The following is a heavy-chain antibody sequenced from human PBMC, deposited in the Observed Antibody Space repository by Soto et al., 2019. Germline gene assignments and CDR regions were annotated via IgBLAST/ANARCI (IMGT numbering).Heavy chain of an antibody. V-gene: IGHV3-21*01. CDR1: GFPFSSYS. J-gene: IGHJ6*04. D-gene: IGHD2-2*01. CDR3: ARGGCGSTSCYMDV. CDR2: ISSSSSYI. Sequence: GGSLRLSCAASGFPFSSYSMNWVRQAPGKGLEWASSISSSSSYIYYADSVKGRFTISRDNAKNSLYLQMNSLRAEDTAVYYCARGGCGSTSCYMDVWGKGTTVTVSS.